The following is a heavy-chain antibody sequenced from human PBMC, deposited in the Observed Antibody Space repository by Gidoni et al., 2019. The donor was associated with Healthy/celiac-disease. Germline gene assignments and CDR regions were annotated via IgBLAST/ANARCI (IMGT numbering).Heavy chain of an antibody. V-gene: IGHV3-11*06. CDR2: ISSSSSYT. J-gene: IGHJ5*02. CDR3: ARDSVQPYQLHNWFDP. CDR1: GFTFSDYY. Sequence: QVQLVESGGGLVKPGGSMRLSCAASGFTFSDYYMSWIRQAPGKGLEWVSYISSSSSYTNYADSVKGRFTISRDNAKNSLYLQMNSLRAEDTAVYYCARDSVQPYQLHNWFDPWGQGTLVTVSS. D-gene: IGHD2-2*01.